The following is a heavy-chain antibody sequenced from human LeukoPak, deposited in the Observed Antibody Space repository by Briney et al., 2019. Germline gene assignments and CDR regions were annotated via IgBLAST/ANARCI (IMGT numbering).Heavy chain of an antibody. CDR2: IYYSGST. Sequence: PSETPSLTCTVSGGSISSYYWSWIRQPPGKGLKWIGYIYYSGSTNYNPSLKSRVTISVDTSKNQFSLKLSSVTAADTAVYYCARLEMATMGIDYWGQGTLVTVSS. V-gene: IGHV4-59*08. J-gene: IGHJ4*02. CDR1: GGSISSYY. D-gene: IGHD5-24*01. CDR3: ARLEMATMGIDY.